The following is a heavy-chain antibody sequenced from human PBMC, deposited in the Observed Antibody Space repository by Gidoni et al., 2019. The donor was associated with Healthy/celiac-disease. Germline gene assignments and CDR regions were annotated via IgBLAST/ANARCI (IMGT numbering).Heavy chain of an antibody. D-gene: IGHD1-26*01. Sequence: QVQLQQWGAGLLKPSETLSLTCAVYGGSFSGYYWSWIRQPPGKGLEWIGEINHSGSTNYNPSLKSRVTISVDTSKNQFSLKLSSVTAADTAVYYCARVPRPQGGGDYWGQGTLVTVSS. CDR3: ARVPRPQGGGDY. CDR1: GGSFSGYY. CDR2: INHSGST. J-gene: IGHJ4*02. V-gene: IGHV4-34*01.